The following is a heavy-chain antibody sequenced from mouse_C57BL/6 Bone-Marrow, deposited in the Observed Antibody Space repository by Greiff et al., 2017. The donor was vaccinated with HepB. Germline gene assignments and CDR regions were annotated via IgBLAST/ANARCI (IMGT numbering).Heavy chain of an antibody. CDR1: GYTFTSSG. Sequence: VKLMESGAELARPGASVKLSCKASGYTFTSSGISWVKQRTGQGLEWIGEIYPRSGNTYYNAKFKGKATLTADKSSSTAYMELRSLTSEDAAVYFGARLITTVGPHDWGQGTTLTVSS. J-gene: IGHJ2*01. CDR3: ARLITTVGPHD. V-gene: IGHV1-81*01. CDR2: IYPRSGNT. D-gene: IGHD1-1*01.